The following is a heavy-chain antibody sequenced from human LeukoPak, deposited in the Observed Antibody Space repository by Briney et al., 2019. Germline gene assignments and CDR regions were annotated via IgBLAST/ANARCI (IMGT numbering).Heavy chain of an antibody. D-gene: IGHD2-15*01. J-gene: IGHJ4*02. CDR2: IYYSGST. CDR3: ARVFEVADYYFDY. CDR1: GGSISSYY. V-gene: IGHV4-59*01. Sequence: PSETLSLTCTVSGGSISSYYWSRIRQPPGKGLEWIGYIYYSGSTNYNPSLKSRVTISVDTSKNQFSLKLSSVTAADTAVYYCARVFEVADYYFDYWGQGTLVTVSS.